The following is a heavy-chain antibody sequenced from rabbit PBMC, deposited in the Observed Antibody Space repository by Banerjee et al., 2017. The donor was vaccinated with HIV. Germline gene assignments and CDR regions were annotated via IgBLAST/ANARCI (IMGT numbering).Heavy chain of an antibody. D-gene: IGHD4-1*01. J-gene: IGHJ3*01. CDR1: GFSFSDRDV. V-gene: IGHV1S47*01. CDR3: ARAIVPWLGLTRLDL. CDR2: IYGAKGST. Sequence: QEQLVESGGGLVKPQGSLTLTCKASGFSFSDRDVMCWVRQAPGKGLEWIGIIYGAKGSTDYASWVNGRFTISSDNAQSTVDLKMTSLTAADTATYFCARAIVPWLGLTRLDLWGPGTLVTVS.